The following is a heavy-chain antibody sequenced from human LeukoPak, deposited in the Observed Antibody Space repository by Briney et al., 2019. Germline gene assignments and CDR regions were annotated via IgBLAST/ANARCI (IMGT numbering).Heavy chain of an antibody. CDR1: GGSFSGYC. CDR2: INHSGST. Sequence: ASETLSLTCSVYGGSFSGYCWSWIRQPPGKGLEWIGEINHSGSTNYNPSLKTRVTISLDRSKDQFSLKLTSVTAADTAVYYCTRCKPETVFDSWGRGTQVTVSS. CDR3: TRCKPETVFDS. J-gene: IGHJ4*01. V-gene: IGHV4-34*01.